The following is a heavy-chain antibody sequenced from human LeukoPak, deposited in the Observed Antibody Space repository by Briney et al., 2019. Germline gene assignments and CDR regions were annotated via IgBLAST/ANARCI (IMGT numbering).Heavy chain of an antibody. D-gene: IGHD2-2*01. CDR3: ARVRYHDHTVGP. Sequence: GGSLRLSCAASGFTFSSYAMSWVRQAPGKGLEWVSYISSSGSTIYYADSVKGRFTISRDNAKNSLYLQMNSLRAEDTAVYYCARVRYHDHTVGPWGQGTLVTVSS. CDR1: GFTFSSYA. CDR2: ISSSGSTI. V-gene: IGHV3-48*04. J-gene: IGHJ5*02.